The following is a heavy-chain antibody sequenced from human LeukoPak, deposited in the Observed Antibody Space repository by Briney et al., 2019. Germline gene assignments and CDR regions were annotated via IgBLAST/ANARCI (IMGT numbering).Heavy chain of an antibody. Sequence: PSETLSLTCTVSGGSISSSSYYWGWLRQPPGKGLEWIGYIYYRGTTYYTPSLKSRVTMSVDTSRNQFSLQLSSVTAADTAVYYCGRVLITALRGPNRMDVWGQGTTVTVSS. CDR2: IYYRGTT. J-gene: IGHJ6*02. CDR1: GGSISSSSYY. V-gene: IGHV4-39*01. D-gene: IGHD3-10*01. CDR3: GRVLITALRGPNRMDV.